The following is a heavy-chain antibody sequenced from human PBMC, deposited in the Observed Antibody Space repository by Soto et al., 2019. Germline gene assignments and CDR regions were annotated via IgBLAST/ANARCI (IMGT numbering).Heavy chain of an antibody. D-gene: IGHD6-6*01. Sequence: QVQLVQSGAEVMKPGSSVKVSCKASGGTFSSYTISWVRQAPGQGLEWMGRIIPILGIANYAQKFQGRVTITADKSTSTAYMELSSLRSEDTAVYYCAHRISARPYYYYIDVWGKGTTVTVSS. CDR3: AHRISARPYYYYIDV. CDR2: IIPILGIA. CDR1: GGTFSSYT. J-gene: IGHJ6*03. V-gene: IGHV1-69*02.